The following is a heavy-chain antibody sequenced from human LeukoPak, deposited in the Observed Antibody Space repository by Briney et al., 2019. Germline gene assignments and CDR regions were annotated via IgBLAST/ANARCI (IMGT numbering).Heavy chain of an antibody. CDR2: ISSSGSTI. CDR1: GFTFSSYS. D-gene: IGHD3-22*01. J-gene: IGHJ4*02. V-gene: IGHV3-48*04. CDR3: ARDGYYYDSSGYYLSRIHDY. Sequence: GGSLRLSCAASGFTFSSYSMNWVRQAPGKGLEWVSYISSSGSTIYYADSVKGRFTISRDNAKNSLYLQMNSLRAEDTAVYYCARDGYYYDSSGYYLSRIHDYWGQGTLVTVSS.